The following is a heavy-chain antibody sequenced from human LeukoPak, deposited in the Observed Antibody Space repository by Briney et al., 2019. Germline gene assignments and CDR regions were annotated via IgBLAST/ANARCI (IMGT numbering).Heavy chain of an antibody. V-gene: IGHV4-34*01. Sequence: PSETLSLTCAVYGGSFSGYYWSWIRQPPGKGLEWIGEINHSGSTNYNPSLKSRVTISVDTPKNQFSLNLSSVTAADTAVYFCARGRYSFGYWGQGTLVTVSS. CDR2: INHSGST. CDR3: ARGRYSFGY. D-gene: IGHD5-18*01. J-gene: IGHJ4*02. CDR1: GGSFSGYY.